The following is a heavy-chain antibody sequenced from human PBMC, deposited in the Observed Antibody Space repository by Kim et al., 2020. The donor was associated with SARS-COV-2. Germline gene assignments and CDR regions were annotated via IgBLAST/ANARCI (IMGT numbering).Heavy chain of an antibody. CDR3: AKGMAYCFDDGPGGT. Sequence: GGSLRLSCAGSGFTFSNYGMTWVRQAPGKGLEGISHISGSGDSTDYAESVRGRVTISRDNSKNTLYLQMNSLRAEDTAVYYCAKGMAYCFDDGPGGTWG. V-gene: IGHV3-23*01. J-gene: IGHJ5*01. CDR2: ISGSGDST. D-gene: IGHD2-21*01. CDR1: GFTFSNYG.